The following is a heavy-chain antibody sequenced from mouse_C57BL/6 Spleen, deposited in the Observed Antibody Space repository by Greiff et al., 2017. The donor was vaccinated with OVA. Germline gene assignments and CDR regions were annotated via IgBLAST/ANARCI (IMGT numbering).Heavy chain of an antibody. Sequence: DVMLVESGGGLVKPGGSLKLSCAASGFTFSSYTMSWVRQTPEKRLEWVATISGGGGNTYYPDSVKGRFTISRDNAKNTLYLQMSSLRSEDTALYYCARQGSSYWYFDVWGTGTTVTVSS. CDR2: ISGGGGNT. D-gene: IGHD1-1*01. V-gene: IGHV5-9*01. J-gene: IGHJ1*03. CDR3: ARQGSSYWYFDV. CDR1: GFTFSSYT.